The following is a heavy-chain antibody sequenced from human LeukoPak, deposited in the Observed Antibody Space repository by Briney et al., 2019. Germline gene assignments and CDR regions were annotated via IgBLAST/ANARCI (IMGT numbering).Heavy chain of an antibody. CDR2: LYTGGGT. J-gene: IGHJ4*02. Sequence: PGGSLRLSCVASGLTVSSNFMSWVRQAPGQGLEFVSVLYTGGGTYYADSVRGRFIISRDNSKNTLYLQMNSLTVEDTAVFYCARNHFDLWGQGTLVTVSS. CDR3: ARNHFDL. V-gene: IGHV3-66*01. CDR1: GLTVSSNF.